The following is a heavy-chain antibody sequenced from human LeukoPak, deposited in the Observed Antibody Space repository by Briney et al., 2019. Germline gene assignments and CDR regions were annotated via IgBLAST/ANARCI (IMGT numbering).Heavy chain of an antibody. D-gene: IGHD3-22*01. J-gene: IGHJ4*02. CDR2: INPSGGST. Sequence: ASVKVSCKASGYTFTGYYMHWVRQAPGQGLEWMGWINPSGGSTSYAQKFQGRVTMTRDTSTSTVYMELSRLRSEDTAVYYCARALRYYSDSSGYAFDYWGQGTLVTVSS. CDR3: ARALRYYSDSSGYAFDY. CDR1: GYTFTGYY. V-gene: IGHV1-46*01.